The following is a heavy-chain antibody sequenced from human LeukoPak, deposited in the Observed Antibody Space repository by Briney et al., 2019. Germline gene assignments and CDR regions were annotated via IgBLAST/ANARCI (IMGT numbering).Heavy chain of an antibody. CDR1: GFTFSSYG. J-gene: IGHJ3*02. V-gene: IGHV3-30*02. CDR3: AKDYHYYYDSSGYLYAFDI. CDR2: IRYDGSNK. D-gene: IGHD3-22*01. Sequence: PGGSPRLSCAASGFTFSSYGMHWVRQAPGKGLEWVAFIRYDGSNKYYADSVKGRFTISRDNSKNTLYLQMNSLRAEDTAVYYCAKDYHYYYDSSGYLYAFDIWGQGTMVTVSS.